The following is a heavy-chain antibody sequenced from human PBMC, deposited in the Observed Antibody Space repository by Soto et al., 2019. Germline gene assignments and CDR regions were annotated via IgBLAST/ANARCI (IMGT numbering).Heavy chain of an antibody. CDR3: ARGDGYNSYYFDY. Sequence: QVQLVQSGAEVKKPGSSVKVSCKASGGTFSSYTISWVRQAPGQGLEWMGRIIPILGIANYAQKFQGRVTITANKSTSTAYMELSSLRSEDTAGYYCARGDGYNSYYFDYWGQGTLVTVSS. CDR2: IIPILGIA. CDR1: GGTFSSYT. D-gene: IGHD5-12*01. V-gene: IGHV1-69*02. J-gene: IGHJ4*02.